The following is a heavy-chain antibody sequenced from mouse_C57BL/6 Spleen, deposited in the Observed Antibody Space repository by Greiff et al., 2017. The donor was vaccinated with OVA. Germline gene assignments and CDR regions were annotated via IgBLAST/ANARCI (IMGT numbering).Heavy chain of an antibody. CDR3: TRPSYYYGSRYWYFDV. CDR1: GYTFTDYE. D-gene: IGHD1-1*01. V-gene: IGHV1-15*01. Sequence: RVRPGASVTLSCKASGYTFTDYEMHWVKQTPVHGLEWIGAIDPETGGTAYNQKFKGKAILTADKSSSTAYMELRSLTSEDSAVYYCTRPSYYYGSRYWYFDVWGTGTTVTVSS. CDR2: IDPETGGT. J-gene: IGHJ1*03.